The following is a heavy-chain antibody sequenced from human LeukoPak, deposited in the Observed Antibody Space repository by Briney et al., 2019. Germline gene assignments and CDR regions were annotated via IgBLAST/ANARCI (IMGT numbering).Heavy chain of an antibody. Sequence: GGSLKLSCAASGFTFSGSAMHWVRQASGKGLEWVGRIRSKANSYATAYAASVKGRFTISRDDSKNTAYLQMNSLKTEDTAVYYCTSGGYCSSTSCYGENWGQGTLVTVSS. D-gene: IGHD2-2*01. J-gene: IGHJ4*02. CDR3: TSGGYCSSTSCYGEN. CDR1: GFTFSGSA. CDR2: IRSKANSYAT. V-gene: IGHV3-73*01.